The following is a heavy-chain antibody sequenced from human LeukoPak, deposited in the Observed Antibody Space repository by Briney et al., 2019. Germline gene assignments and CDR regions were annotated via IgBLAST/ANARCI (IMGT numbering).Heavy chain of an antibody. CDR1: GFTFSSYA. V-gene: IGHV3-23*01. J-gene: IGHJ4*02. CDR3: AKSRPDYGDYGGY. Sequence: GGSLRLSCAASGFTFSSYAMSWVRQAPGKGLEWVSAISGSGGSTYYADSVKGRFTISRDNSKNTLYLQMSSLGAEDTAVYYCAKSRPDYGDYGGYWGQGTLVTVSS. D-gene: IGHD4-17*01. CDR2: ISGSGGST.